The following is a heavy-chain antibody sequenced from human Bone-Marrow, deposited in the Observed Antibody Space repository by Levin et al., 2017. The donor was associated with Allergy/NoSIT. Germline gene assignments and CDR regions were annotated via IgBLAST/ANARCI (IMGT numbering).Heavy chain of an antibody. CDR2: ISTDGSKK. CDR3: TTNDDLVSTFDGWFDP. CDR1: GFTFRGYE. V-gene: IGHV3-30*03. J-gene: IGHJ5*02. D-gene: IGHD5/OR15-5a*01. Sequence: QAGGSLRLSCAVSGFTFRGYEFNWLRQAPGKGLEWVSFISTDGSKKYYADSVKGRFTVSRDNSGNTLFLQMNSLRPEDTAVYYCTTNDDLVSTFDGWFDPWGQGTLVTVSS.